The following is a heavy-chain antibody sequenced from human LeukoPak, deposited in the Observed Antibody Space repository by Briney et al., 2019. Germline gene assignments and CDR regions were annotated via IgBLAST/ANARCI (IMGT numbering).Heavy chain of an antibody. V-gene: IGHV4-38-2*01. CDR2: IYHSGST. CDR1: GYSISSGYY. CDR3: ARGREEWFVY. D-gene: IGHD3-3*01. J-gene: IGHJ4*02. Sequence: PSETLSLTCAVSGYSISSGYYWGWLRQPPGKGLEWIGSIYHSGSTYYNPSLKSRVTISVDTSKNQFSLKLSSVTAADTAVYYCARGREEWFVYWGQGTLVTVSS.